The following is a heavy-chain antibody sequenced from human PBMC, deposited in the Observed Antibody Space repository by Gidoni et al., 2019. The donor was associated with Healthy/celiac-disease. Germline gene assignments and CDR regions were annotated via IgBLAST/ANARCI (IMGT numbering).Heavy chain of an antibody. CDR3: AKDQDYGDYAGIDY. J-gene: IGHJ4*02. CDR2: ISGNSGSI. Sequence: EVQLVESGGGLVQPGRSLRLSWAAFGFTSDDYAMHWVRQAPGKGLEWVSGISGNSGSIGYADSVKGRFTISRDNAKNSLYLQMNSLRAEDTALYYCAKDQDYGDYAGIDYWGQGTLVTVSS. CDR1: GFTSDDYA. V-gene: IGHV3-9*02. D-gene: IGHD4-17*01.